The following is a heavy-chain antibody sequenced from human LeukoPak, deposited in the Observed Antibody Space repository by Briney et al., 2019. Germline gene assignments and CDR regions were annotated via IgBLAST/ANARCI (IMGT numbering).Heavy chain of an antibody. J-gene: IGHJ4*02. CDR2: IWYDGSNK. CDR3: ARDSCFFDCSSGWSPDY. V-gene: IGHV3-33*01. D-gene: IGHD6-19*01. CDR1: GFTFSSYG. Sequence: GGSLRLSCAASGFTFSSYGMHWVRQAPGKGLEWVAVIWYDGSNKYYADSVTGRFTISRDNSKNTLYLQMNILRAEDTAVYYCARDSCFFDCSSGWSPDYWGQGTLVTVSS.